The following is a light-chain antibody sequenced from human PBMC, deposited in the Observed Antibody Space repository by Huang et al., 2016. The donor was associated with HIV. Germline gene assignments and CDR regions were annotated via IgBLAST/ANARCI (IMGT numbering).Light chain of an antibody. V-gene: IGKV3-20*01. CDR1: QSVNSGY. Sequence: EIVLTQSPGTLSLSPGERTTRACRASQSVNSGYLAWYQQKPGQAPRLLIYGASTRATGIPGRFSGSGSGTDFTLTISRLQPEDFAVYYCQQYGSSPATFGQGTKVEVK. CDR2: GAS. J-gene: IGKJ1*01. CDR3: QQYGSSPAT.